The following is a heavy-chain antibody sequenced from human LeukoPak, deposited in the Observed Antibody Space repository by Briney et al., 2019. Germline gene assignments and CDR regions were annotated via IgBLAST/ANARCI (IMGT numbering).Heavy chain of an antibody. D-gene: IGHD6-6*01. V-gene: IGHV3-23*01. CDR2: ISGSGGST. J-gene: IGHJ6*02. CDR1: GFTFSSYA. CDR3: AKPLRYSSSFPTAFLDGMDV. Sequence: GGSLRLSCAASGFTFSSYAMSWVRQAPGKGLEWVSAISGSGGSTYYADSVKGRFTISRDNSKNTLYLQMNSLRAEDTAVYYCAKPLRYSSSFPTAFLDGMDVWAKGPRSPSP.